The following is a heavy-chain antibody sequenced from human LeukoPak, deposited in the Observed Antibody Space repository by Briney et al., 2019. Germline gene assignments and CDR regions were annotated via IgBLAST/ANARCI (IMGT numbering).Heavy chain of an antibody. V-gene: IGHV4-34*01. CDR2: ISHSGST. J-gene: IGHJ4*02. Sequence: SETLSLTCAVYGGSFSDYFWSWIRQPPGKGLEWIGEISHSGSTTYNPSLRSRVTISGDTSKKQFSLKLSSVTAADTAMYYCARDTGYCSGGSCYHNYFDYWGQGTLVTVSS. CDR1: GGSFSDYF. D-gene: IGHD2-15*01. CDR3: ARDTGYCSGGSCYHNYFDY.